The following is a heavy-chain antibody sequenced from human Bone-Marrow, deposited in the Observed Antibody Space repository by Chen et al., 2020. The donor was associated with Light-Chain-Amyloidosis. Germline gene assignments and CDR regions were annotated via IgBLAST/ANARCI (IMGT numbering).Heavy chain of an antibody. J-gene: IGHJ3*02. Sequence: QVQLVESGGGLVKPGGSLRLSCAASGVTLSDSYMSWIRQAPGKGPEWVAYISSIGSLKKYADSVKGRFTISRDNTKKSLYLQMDSLRADDTAVYYCASPWIRGGSPFDIWGQGTMVTVSS. CDR2: ISSIGSLK. CDR3: ASPWIRGGSPFDI. D-gene: IGHD1-26*01. CDR1: GVTLSDSY. V-gene: IGHV3-11*01.